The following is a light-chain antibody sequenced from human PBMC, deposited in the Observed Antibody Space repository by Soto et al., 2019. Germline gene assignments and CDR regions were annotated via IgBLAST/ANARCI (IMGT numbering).Light chain of an antibody. CDR2: AVT. Sequence: QSVLTQPASVSGSPGQSLTISCTGTSXDVGGYNYVSWYQQHPGKAPKLMIYAVTDRPSGVSSRFSGSKSGNTASLTISGLQAEDEADYFRKSXAGSNTYVFGSGTKVTVL. CDR3: KSXAGSNTYV. J-gene: IGLJ1*01. CDR1: SXDVGGYNY. V-gene: IGLV2-14*01.